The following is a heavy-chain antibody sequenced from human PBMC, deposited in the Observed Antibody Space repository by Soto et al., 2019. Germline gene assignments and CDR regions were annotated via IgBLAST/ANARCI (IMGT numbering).Heavy chain of an antibody. CDR1: GGTFSSYA. J-gene: IGHJ4*02. CDR3: AREFWQQPPTN. D-gene: IGHD6-13*01. CDR2: IISIFDTA. V-gene: IGHV1-69*13. Sequence: SVKVSCKASGGTFSSYAISWVRQAPGQGLEWMGGIISIFDTANYAQKFHGRVTITADESTSTAYMELSSLRSEDTAVYYCAREFWQQPPTNWGQGTLVTVSS.